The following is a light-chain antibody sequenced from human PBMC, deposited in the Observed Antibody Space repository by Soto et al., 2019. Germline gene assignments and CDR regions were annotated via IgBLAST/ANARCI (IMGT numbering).Light chain of an antibody. CDR2: GAS. CDR1: QSVSSGY. V-gene: IGKV3-20*01. Sequence: EIVLTQSPGTLSLSPGERATLSCRASQSVSSGYLVWYQQKPGQAPRLLIYGASNRATGIPDRFSGSGSGTDFTLTISRPEPEDFAVYYCQQYGSSSWTFGQGTKVEIK. CDR3: QQYGSSSWT. J-gene: IGKJ1*01.